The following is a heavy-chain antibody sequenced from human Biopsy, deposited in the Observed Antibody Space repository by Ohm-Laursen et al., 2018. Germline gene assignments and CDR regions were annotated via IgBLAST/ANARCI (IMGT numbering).Heavy chain of an antibody. D-gene: IGHD1-26*01. CDR1: GGTFSNSA. J-gene: IGHJ3*01. Sequence: SSVKVSCKASGGTFSNSAINWVRQAPGQGLEWMGGFIPMFNTGKDAQNFQGRVTMTADKSTNTVYMELTSLRSDDTAMYYCARSMLGASTGDDAFDVWGRGTFVIVSS. CDR2: FIPMFNTG. V-gene: IGHV1-69*06. CDR3: ARSMLGASTGDDAFDV.